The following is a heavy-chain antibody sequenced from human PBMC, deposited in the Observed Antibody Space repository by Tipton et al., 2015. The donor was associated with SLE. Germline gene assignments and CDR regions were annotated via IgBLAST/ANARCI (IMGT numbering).Heavy chain of an antibody. D-gene: IGHD2-21*01. Sequence: QSGAEVKRPGASVKVSCKASGYTFTNYGVTWVRQAPGKGLEWMGWISVYKGNTNYAQKFQGRVTMTTDTSTSTAYMELSGLRSDDTAMYYCARVRGEKYLAIFDFWGQGTQVTVSS. CDR1: GYTFTNYG. V-gene: IGHV1-18*01. J-gene: IGHJ4*02. CDR2: ISVYKGNT. CDR3: ARVRGEKYLAIFDF.